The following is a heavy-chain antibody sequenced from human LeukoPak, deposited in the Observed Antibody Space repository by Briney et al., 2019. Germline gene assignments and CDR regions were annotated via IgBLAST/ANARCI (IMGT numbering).Heavy chain of an antibody. CDR2: MNPNSGNT. Sequence: ASVNVPCKASGYIFTIYDINWVRQASGRGLECMGCMNPNSGNTGSAQRFPGRVSMTRDTYISTAYMELSSLTSEDTAVCYCARGSLVRIPSSFLTRGQGNLVTVSS. D-gene: IGHD2-15*01. CDR1: GYIFTIYD. J-gene: IGHJ1*01. CDR3: ARGSLVRIPSSFLT. V-gene: IGHV1-8*01.